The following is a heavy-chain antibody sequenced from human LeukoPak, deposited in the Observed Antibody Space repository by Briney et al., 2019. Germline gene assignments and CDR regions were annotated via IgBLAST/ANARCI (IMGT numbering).Heavy chain of an antibody. Sequence: GRSLGLSCAASGFTFSSYGMHWVRQAPGKGLEWVAVIWYDGSNKYYADSVKGRFTISRDNSKNTLYLQMNSLRAEDTAVYYCARGFKLAAAGTVDYWGQGTLVTVSS. CDR2: IWYDGSNK. V-gene: IGHV3-33*08. J-gene: IGHJ4*02. CDR1: GFTFSSYG. CDR3: ARGFKLAAAGTVDY. D-gene: IGHD6-13*01.